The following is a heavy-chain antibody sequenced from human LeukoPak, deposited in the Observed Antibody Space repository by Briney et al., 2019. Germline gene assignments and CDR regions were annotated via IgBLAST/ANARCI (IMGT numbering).Heavy chain of an antibody. Sequence: SETLSLTCTVSGGSISTYYWGWIRQPPGKGLEWIGYIYYSGSTNYNPSLKSRVTISVDTSKNQFSLKLSSVTAADTAVYYCARQNYYDSSGYPTNAFDIWGQGTMVTVSS. CDR2: IYYSGST. J-gene: IGHJ3*02. V-gene: IGHV4-59*01. D-gene: IGHD3-22*01. CDR3: ARQNYYDSSGYPTNAFDI. CDR1: GGSISTYY.